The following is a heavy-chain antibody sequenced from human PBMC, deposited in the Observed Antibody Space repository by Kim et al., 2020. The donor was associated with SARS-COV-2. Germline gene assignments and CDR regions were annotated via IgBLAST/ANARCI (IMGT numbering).Heavy chain of an antibody. CDR3: VRGGQFHEFDS. V-gene: IGHV3-30-3*01. J-gene: IGHJ5*01. D-gene: IGHD2-21*01. CDR1: GFIVRNSA. Sequence: GGSLRLSCAASGFIVRNSAIHWVRQAPGKGLEWVAVISSGGTTQFYGESVKGRFTLSRDNSKDTVSLQMTSLTAGDTAVYYCVRGGQFHEFDSWGQGTLV. CDR2: ISSGGTTQ.